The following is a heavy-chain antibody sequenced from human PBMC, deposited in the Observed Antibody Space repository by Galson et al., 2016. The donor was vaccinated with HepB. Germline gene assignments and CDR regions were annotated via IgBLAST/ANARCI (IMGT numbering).Heavy chain of an antibody. D-gene: IGHD2-8*02. CDR3: TRDGQYNVDTGPRMNV. J-gene: IGHJ6*02. CDR2: IKPDGSEK. V-gene: IGHV3-7*03. Sequence: SLRLSCAASTFTLSNYWMSWVRQAPGKGPEWVALIKPDGSEKYYVGSVEGRFTISRDNAKNSLYLQMNTLTVEDTAVYYCTRDGQYNVDTGPRMNVWGQGTTVTVSS. CDR1: TFTLSNYW.